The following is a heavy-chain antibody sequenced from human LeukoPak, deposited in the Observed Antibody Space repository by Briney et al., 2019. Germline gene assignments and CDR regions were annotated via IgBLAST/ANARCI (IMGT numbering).Heavy chain of an antibody. J-gene: IGHJ4*02. D-gene: IGHD2-2*01. CDR3: AKRIGSCNSISCLYFDH. CDR2: VSCSGGST. Sequence: PGGSLRLSCAASGFTFSNYAMSWVRHAPGKGLEWGSTVSCSGGSTYYADYVKARFTISRANSKNTLYLQMTSLRAEDTTVYYCAKRIGSCNSISCLYFDHWGQGALVTVSS. V-gene: IGHV3-23*01. CDR1: GFTFSNYA.